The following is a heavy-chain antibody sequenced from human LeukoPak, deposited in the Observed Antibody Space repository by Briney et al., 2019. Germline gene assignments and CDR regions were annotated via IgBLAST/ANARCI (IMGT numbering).Heavy chain of an antibody. CDR1: GFTFSSYG. D-gene: IGHD2-2*01. CDR3: AKDPSSTSCYVPFFYYFDY. CDR2: ISYDGSNK. Sequence: GGSLRLSCAASGFTFSSYGMHWVRQAPGKGLEWVAVISYDGSNKYYADSVKGRFTISRDNSKNTLYLQMNSLRAEDTAVNYCAKDPSSTSCYVPFFYYFDYWGQGTLVTVSS. V-gene: IGHV3-30*18. J-gene: IGHJ4*02.